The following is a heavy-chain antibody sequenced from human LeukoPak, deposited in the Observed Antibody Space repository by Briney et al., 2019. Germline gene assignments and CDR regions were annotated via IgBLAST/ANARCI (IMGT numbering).Heavy chain of an antibody. Sequence: ASVKVSCKASVYTFTSYDLNWVRQATGQGLEWMGWMNPNTGNTGYAQKFQGRVTMTRNTSISTAYMELSSLRSEDTAVYYCARGLGYCSGGSCSYWFDPWGQGTLVTVSS. D-gene: IGHD2-15*01. V-gene: IGHV1-8*01. CDR2: MNPNTGNT. J-gene: IGHJ5*02. CDR3: ARGLGYCSGGSCSYWFDP. CDR1: VYTFTSYD.